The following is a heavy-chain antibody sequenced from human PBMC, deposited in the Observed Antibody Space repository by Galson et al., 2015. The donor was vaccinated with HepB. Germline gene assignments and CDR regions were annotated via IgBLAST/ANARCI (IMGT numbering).Heavy chain of an antibody. V-gene: IGHV3-23*01. D-gene: IGHD5-18*01. CDR2: ISGNGDSP. J-gene: IGHJ5*01. Sequence: SLRLSCAASGFAFDSHAMSWVRQAPGRGLEWISGISGNGDSPFYADSVKGRFTVSRDNSNNMLYLQMNSLRAEDAGLYFCAKGYGLFDSWAQGILVTVSS. CDR1: GFAFDSHA. CDR3: AKGYGLFDS.